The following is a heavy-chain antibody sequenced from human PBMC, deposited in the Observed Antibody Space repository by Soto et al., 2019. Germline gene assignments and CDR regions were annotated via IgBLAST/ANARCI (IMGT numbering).Heavy chain of an antibody. CDR2: IIPIFGTA. CDR3: AKNPENYYYGMDV. J-gene: IGHJ6*02. V-gene: IGHV1-69*12. Sequence: QVQLVQSGAEVKKPGSSVKVSCKASGGTFSSYAISWVRQAPGQGLEWMGGIIPIFGTADYAQKFQGRVKITADESTSTAYVELSSLRSEDTAVYYCAKNPENYYYGMDVWGQGTTVTVSS. CDR1: GGTFSSYA.